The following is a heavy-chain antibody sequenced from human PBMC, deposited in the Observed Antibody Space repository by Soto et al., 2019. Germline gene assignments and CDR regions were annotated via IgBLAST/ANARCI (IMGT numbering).Heavy chain of an antibody. D-gene: IGHD3-10*01. CDR3: ARLRLTMVRGVIRYYYYGMDV. Sequence: QVQLVQSGAEVKKPGSSVKVSCKASGGTFSSYAISWVRQAPGQGLEWMGGIIPIFGTANYAQKFQGRVTITADESTSTAYMELSSLRSEDTAVYYCARLRLTMVRGVIRYYYYGMDVWGQGTTVTVSS. J-gene: IGHJ6*02. V-gene: IGHV1-69*01. CDR2: IIPIFGTA. CDR1: GGTFSSYA.